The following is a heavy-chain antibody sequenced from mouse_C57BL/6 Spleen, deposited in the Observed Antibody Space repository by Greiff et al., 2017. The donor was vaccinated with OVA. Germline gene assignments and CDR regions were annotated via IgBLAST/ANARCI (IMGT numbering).Heavy chain of an antibody. Sequence: EVKLVESGPGLVKPSQSLSLTCSVTGYSITSGYYWNWIRQFPGNKLEWMGYISYDGSNNYNPSLKNRISITRDTSKNQFFLKLNSVTTEDTATYYCPGGSTDWYFDVWGTGTTVTVSS. V-gene: IGHV3-6*01. CDR3: PGGSTDWYFDV. CDR2: ISYDGSN. D-gene: IGHD1-1*01. CDR1: GYSITSGYY. J-gene: IGHJ1*03.